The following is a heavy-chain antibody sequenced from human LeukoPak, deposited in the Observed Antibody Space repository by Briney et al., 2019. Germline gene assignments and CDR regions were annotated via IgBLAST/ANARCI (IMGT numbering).Heavy chain of an antibody. Sequence: GGSLRLSCAASGFTFSSYWMSWVRQAPGKGLEWVANIKQDGSEKYYVDSVKGRFTISRDNAKNSLYLQMNSLRAEDTAVYYCARDSTYYDFWSGSPAPDAFDIWGQGTMVTVSS. J-gene: IGHJ3*02. V-gene: IGHV3-7*01. D-gene: IGHD3-3*01. CDR3: ARDSTYYDFWSGSPAPDAFDI. CDR1: GFTFSSYW. CDR2: IKQDGSEK.